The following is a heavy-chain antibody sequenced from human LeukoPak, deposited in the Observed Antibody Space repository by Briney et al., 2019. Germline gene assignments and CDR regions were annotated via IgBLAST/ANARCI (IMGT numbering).Heavy chain of an antibody. D-gene: IGHD3-10*01. J-gene: IGHJ5*02. CDR1: GGSISSGGYY. V-gene: IGHV4-31*03. CDR3: ARDRGYGSGSYYYDGGFDP. CDR2: IYYSGST. Sequence: SETLSLTCTVSGGSISSGGYYWSWIRQHPGKGLEWIGYIYYSGSTYCNPSLKSRVTISVDTSKNQFSLKLSSVTAADTAVYYCARDRGYGSGSYYYDGGFDPWGQGTLVTVSS.